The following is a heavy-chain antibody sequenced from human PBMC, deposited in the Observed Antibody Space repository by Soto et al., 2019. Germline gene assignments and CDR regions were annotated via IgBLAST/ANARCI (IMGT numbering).Heavy chain of an antibody. CDR3: SREYCVSTSCYGHYYYGMDV. V-gene: IGHV1-69*12. D-gene: IGHD2-2*01. Sequence: QVQLVQSGAEAKKPGSSVKVSCKASGGTFSSYAISWVRQAPGQGLEWMGGIIPIFGTANYAQKFQGRVTMTADESTSTAYMELSSLRSEDTAVYCCSREYCVSTSCYGHYYYGMDVWGQGTTVTVSS. J-gene: IGHJ6*02. CDR1: GGTFSSYA. CDR2: IIPIFGTA.